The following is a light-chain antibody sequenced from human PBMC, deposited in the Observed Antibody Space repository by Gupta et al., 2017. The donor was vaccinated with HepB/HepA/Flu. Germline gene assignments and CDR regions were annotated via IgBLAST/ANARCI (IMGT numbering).Light chain of an antibody. CDR2: ANN. V-gene: IGLV1-40*01. CDR1: GSNIGAGYD. J-gene: IGLJ1*01. Sequence: SVLTLPPSLSGAPGQRVTVDCPGSGSNIGAGYDVHWYQQLPGAAPNLLIYANNNRPSGGPDRFSGSKSGASASLAITGLQAEDEADYYCQSYDTGLSGFYVFGTGTKVTVL. CDR3: QSYDTGLSGFYV.